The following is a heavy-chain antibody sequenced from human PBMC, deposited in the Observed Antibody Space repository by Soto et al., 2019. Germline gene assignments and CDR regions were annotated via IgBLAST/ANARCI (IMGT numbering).Heavy chain of an antibody. D-gene: IGHD5-18*01. CDR2: IYYSGST. Sequence: SETLSLTCTVSGGSISSYYWSWIRQPPGKGLEWIGYIYYSGSTNYNPSLKSRVKISEDTSKNQLSLKLSSVTAADTAVYYCARTLYSYGPRFDYWGQGTLVT. V-gene: IGHV4-59*01. J-gene: IGHJ4*02. CDR3: ARTLYSYGPRFDY. CDR1: GGSISSYY.